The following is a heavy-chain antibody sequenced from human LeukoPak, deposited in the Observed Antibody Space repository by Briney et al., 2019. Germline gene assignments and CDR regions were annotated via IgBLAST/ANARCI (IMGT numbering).Heavy chain of an antibody. D-gene: IGHD1-26*01. V-gene: IGHV1-2*02. Sequence: ASVTVSCKASGYTFTSYYMHWVRQAPGQGLEWMGIINPNSGGTNYAQKFQGRVTMTRDTSISTAYMELSRLRSDDTAVYYCARAPARERVGAILPRVFDYWGQGTLVTVSS. J-gene: IGHJ4*02. CDR3: ARAPARERVGAILPRVFDY. CDR2: INPNSGGT. CDR1: GYTFTSYY.